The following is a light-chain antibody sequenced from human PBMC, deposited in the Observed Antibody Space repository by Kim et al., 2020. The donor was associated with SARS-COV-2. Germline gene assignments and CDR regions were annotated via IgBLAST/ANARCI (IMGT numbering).Light chain of an antibody. V-gene: IGLV1-51*01. J-gene: IGLJ2*01. CDR3: ATWDSSLSAVV. Sequence: GQSVAISCSGSSSNIGNNYGSWYQQRPGSAPKLCIYDNNERPSGIPDRFSGSTSGTSATLGITGLHTGDEGVYYCATWDSSLSAVVFGGGTKVTVL. CDR1: SSNIGNNY. CDR2: DNN.